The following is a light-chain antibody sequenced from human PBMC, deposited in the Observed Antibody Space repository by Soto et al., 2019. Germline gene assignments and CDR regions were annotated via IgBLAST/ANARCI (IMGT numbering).Light chain of an antibody. CDR3: QQYNNWPPLT. CDR1: QSVSSD. Sequence: EIVMTQSPATLSVSPGEGATLSCRASQSVSSDLAWYQQNPGQAPRLLIYGASTRATGIPARFSGSGSGTEFTLTISSLQSEDFAVYYCQQYNNWPPLTFGGGTKVGIK. CDR2: GAS. V-gene: IGKV3-15*01. J-gene: IGKJ4*01.